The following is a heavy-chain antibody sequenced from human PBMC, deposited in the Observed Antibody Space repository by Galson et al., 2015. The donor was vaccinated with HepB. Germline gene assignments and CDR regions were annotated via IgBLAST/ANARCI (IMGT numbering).Heavy chain of an antibody. CDR1: GFTFGDYA. CDR2: IRSKAYGGTT. Sequence: SLRLSCAASGFTFGDYAMSWFRQAPGKGLEWVGFIRSKAYGGTTEYAASVKGRFTISRDDSKSIAYLQMNSLKTEDTAVYYCTPRQGDEAFDIWGQGTMVTVSS. D-gene: IGHD2-21*01. V-gene: IGHV3-49*03. J-gene: IGHJ3*02. CDR3: TPRQGDEAFDI.